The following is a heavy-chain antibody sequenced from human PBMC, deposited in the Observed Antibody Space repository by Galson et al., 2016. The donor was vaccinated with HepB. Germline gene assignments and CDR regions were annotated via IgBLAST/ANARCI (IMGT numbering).Heavy chain of an antibody. Sequence: SLRLSCAASGFSFTTFAMSWVRQAPGKGLEWVSVMSYDGRNKYYADSVKGRFTISRDNAGNTIYLPMNSLRVDDTAVYYCAREEDYYGSGSAHWGQGTLVTVSS. V-gene: IGHV3-30*03. J-gene: IGHJ4*02. CDR3: AREEDYYGSGSAH. CDR2: MSYDGRNK. CDR1: GFSFTTFA. D-gene: IGHD3-10*01.